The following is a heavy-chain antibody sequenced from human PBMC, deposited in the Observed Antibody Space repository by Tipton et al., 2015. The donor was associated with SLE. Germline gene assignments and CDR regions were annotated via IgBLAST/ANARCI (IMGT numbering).Heavy chain of an antibody. CDR2: IYYSGST. J-gene: IGHJ2*01. CDR3: ARGGATMIGYFDL. CDR1: GGSVSSGSYY. V-gene: IGHV4-61*01. Sequence: TLSLTCTVSGGSVSSGSYYWSWIRQPPGKGLEWIGYIYYSGSTNYNPSLKSRVTISVDTSKNQFSLKLSSVTAADTAVYYCARGGATMIGYFDLWGRGTLVTVSS. D-gene: IGHD3-22*01.